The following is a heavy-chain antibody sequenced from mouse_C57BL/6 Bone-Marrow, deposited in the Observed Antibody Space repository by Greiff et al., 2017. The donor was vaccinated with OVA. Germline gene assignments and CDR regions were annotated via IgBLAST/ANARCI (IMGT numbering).Heavy chain of an antibody. D-gene: IGHD1-1*01. V-gene: IGHV1-76*01. CDR3: ARKTYGSSYLYFDV. CDR1: GYTFTDYY. Sequence: VKLMESGAELVRPGASVKLSCKASGYTFTDYYINWVKQRPGQGLEWIARIYPGSGNTYYNEKFKGKATLTAEKSSSTAYMQLSSLTSEDSAVYFCARKTYGSSYLYFDVWGTGTTLTVSS. CDR2: IYPGSGNT. J-gene: IGHJ1*03.